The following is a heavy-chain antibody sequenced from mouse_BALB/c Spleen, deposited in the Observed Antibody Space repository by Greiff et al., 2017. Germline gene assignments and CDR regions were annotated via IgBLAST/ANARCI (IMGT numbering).Heavy chain of an antibody. CDR3: ARWDYGSSYDWYFDV. J-gene: IGHJ1*01. D-gene: IGHD1-1*01. CDR2: ISYSGST. V-gene: IGHV3-8*02. Sequence: EVKLVESGPSLVKPSQTLSLTCSVTGDSITSGYWNWIRKFPGNKLEYMGYISYSGSTYYNPSLKSRISITRDTSKNQYYLQLNSVTTEDTATYYCARWDYGSSYDWYFDVWGAGTTVTVSS. CDR1: GDSITSGY.